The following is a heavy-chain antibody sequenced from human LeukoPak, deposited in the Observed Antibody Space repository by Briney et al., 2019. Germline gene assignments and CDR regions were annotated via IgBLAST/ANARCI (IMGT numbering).Heavy chain of an antibody. J-gene: IGHJ5*02. CDR1: GFTFSSYA. CDR2: ISGSGGST. D-gene: IGHD6-13*01. Sequence: SGGSLRLSCAASGFTFSSYAMSWVRQAPGKGLEWVSAISGSGGSTYYADSVKGRFTISRDNSKNTLYLQMNSLRAEDTAVYYCAKDLPAAGRSRSNLPEHSWFDPWGQGTLVTVSS. V-gene: IGHV3-23*01. CDR3: AKDLPAAGRSRSNLPEHSWFDP.